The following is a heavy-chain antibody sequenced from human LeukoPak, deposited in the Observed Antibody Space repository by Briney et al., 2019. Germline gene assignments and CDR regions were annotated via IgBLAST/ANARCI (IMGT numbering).Heavy chain of an antibody. D-gene: IGHD3-3*01. J-gene: IGHJ6*03. CDR3: AKDSRKVYDFWSGYSSPRGNYYYYYMDV. CDR1: GFTFSSYG. V-gene: IGHV3-30*18. CDR2: ISYDGSKK. Sequence: TGGSLRLSCAASGFTFSSYGMHWVRQAPGKGLEWVALISYDGSKKYYANSVKGRFTISRDNSKNTLYLQMNSPRPEDTAVYYCAKDSRKVYDFWSGYSSPRGNYYYYYMDVWGKGTTVTVSS.